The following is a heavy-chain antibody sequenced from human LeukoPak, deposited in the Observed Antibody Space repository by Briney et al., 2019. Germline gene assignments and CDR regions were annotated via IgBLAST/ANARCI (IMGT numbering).Heavy chain of an antibody. CDR2: IIPIFGTA. Sequence: SVKVSCKASGGTFSSYAISWVRQAPGQGLEWMGGIIPIFGTANYAQKFQGRVTITADESTSTAYMELSSLRSEDTAVYYCARELGNRYNWNDGEGAFDIWGQGTMVIVSS. CDR3: ARELGNRYNWNDGEGAFDI. CDR1: GGTFSSYA. J-gene: IGHJ3*02. D-gene: IGHD1-1*01. V-gene: IGHV1-69*13.